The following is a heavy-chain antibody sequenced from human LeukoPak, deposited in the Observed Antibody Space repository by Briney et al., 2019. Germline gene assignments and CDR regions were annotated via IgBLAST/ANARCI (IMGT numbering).Heavy chain of an antibody. CDR3: ARGAYGSGYYYVYFQH. D-gene: IGHD3-22*01. CDR1: GYTFTGYY. J-gene: IGHJ1*01. CDR2: INPNSGGT. V-gene: IGHV1-2*02. Sequence: ASVKVSCKASGYTFTGYYMHWVRQAPGQGLEWMGWINPNSGGTNYAQKFQGRVTMTRDTSISTAYMELSRLRSDDTAVYYCARGAYGSGYYYVYFQHWGQGTLVTVSS.